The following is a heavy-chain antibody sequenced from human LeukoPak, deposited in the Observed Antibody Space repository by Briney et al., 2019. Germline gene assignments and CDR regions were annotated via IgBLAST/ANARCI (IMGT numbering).Heavy chain of an antibody. CDR1: GLTFDVYA. CDR2: ITWSNGEI. V-gene: IGHV3-9*01. J-gene: IGHJ4*02. Sequence: GGSLRLSCAASGLTFDVYAVHWVRQAPGKGLEWVLGITWSNGEIAYADSVKGRFTISRDNAKNSLYLQMNSLRTEDTAVYYCAKSLRNGSGWASDYWGQGTLVTVSS. D-gene: IGHD6-19*01. CDR3: AKSLRNGSGWASDY.